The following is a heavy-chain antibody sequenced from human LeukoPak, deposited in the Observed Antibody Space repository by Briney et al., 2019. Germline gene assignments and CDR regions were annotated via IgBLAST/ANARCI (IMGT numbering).Heavy chain of an antibody. J-gene: IGHJ4*02. Sequence: PGGSLRLSCAASGFTFSDYYMSWIRQAPGKGLVWVSLINKDGSVLTYADSVKGRVTISRDNARNTLYLQMNSLRAEDTAVYYCVRSMSIAVSRNSNFDYWGQGTLVTVSS. CDR2: INKDGSVL. D-gene: IGHD6-19*01. CDR1: GFTFSDYY. CDR3: VRSMSIAVSRNSNFDY. V-gene: IGHV3-74*01.